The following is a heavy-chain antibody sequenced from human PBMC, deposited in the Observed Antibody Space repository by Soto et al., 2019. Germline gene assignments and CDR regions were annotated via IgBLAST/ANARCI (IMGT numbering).Heavy chain of an antibody. CDR3: AREFHYYGSGSYYNVPIDP. CDR1: GYTFTSYA. V-gene: IGHV1-3*01. J-gene: IGHJ5*02. Sequence: ASVKVSCKASGYTFTSYAMHWVRQAPGQRLEWMGWINAGNGNTKYSQKFQGRVTITRDTSASTAYMELSSLRSEDTAVYYCAREFHYYGSGSYYNVPIDPWGQGTLVTVSS. D-gene: IGHD3-10*01. CDR2: INAGNGNT.